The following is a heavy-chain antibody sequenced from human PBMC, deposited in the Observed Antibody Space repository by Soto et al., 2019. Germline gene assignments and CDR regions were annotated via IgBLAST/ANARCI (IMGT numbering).Heavy chain of an antibody. V-gene: IGHV3-30-3*01. CDR2: ISNDGSNY. Sequence: QVQLVESGGGVVQPGRSLRLSCAASGFTFTSYAMHWVRQAPGKGLEWVAVISNDGSNYYYADSVRGRFTISRDNTKNTLFLQMSSPRGEDSGVYYCARGTTLAIFDYGRDVWGQGTTVTVSS. D-gene: IGHD3-3*01. J-gene: IGHJ6*02. CDR3: ARGTTLAIFDYGRDV. CDR1: GFTFTSYA.